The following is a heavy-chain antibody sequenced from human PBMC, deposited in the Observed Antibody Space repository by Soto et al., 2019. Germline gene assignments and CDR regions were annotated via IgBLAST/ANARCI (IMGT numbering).Heavy chain of an antibody. Sequence: QVQLVQSGAEVKKPGSSVKVSCKASGGTFSSYTISWVRQAPGQGLEWMGRIIPILGIANYAQKFHGRVTITADKSPSTAYMELRSLRSEDTAVYYCARARRNYDMLTRDAFDIWGQGTMVTVSS. V-gene: IGHV1-69*02. CDR2: IIPILGIA. CDR3: ARARRNYDMLTRDAFDI. CDR1: GGTFSSYT. D-gene: IGHD3-9*01. J-gene: IGHJ3*02.